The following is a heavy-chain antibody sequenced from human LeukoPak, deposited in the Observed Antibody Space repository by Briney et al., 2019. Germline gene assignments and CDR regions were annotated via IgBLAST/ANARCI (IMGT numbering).Heavy chain of an antibody. CDR1: GFTFGTYW. V-gene: IGHV3-7*01. D-gene: IGHD5/OR15-5a*01. CDR3: ARMLVYTSGGEAFDC. J-gene: IGHJ4*02. Sequence: GGSLRLSCTASGFTFGTYWMTWVRQAPGRGLEGVANIKVDGSEKYYVDSVKGRFTISRDNAKNSLYLQMNSLRAEDTAVSYCARMLVYTSGGEAFDCWGQGALVTVSS. CDR2: IKVDGSEK.